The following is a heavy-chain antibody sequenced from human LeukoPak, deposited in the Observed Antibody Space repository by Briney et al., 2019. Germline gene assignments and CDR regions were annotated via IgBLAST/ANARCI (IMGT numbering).Heavy chain of an antibody. V-gene: IGHV4-59*01. J-gene: IGHJ4*02. CDR2: IYGSGST. D-gene: IGHD2-2*01. Sequence: SETLSLTCTVSGVSISNSYWSWIRQPPGKGLEWIGYIYGSGSTNYSPSLKSRVTTSADTSKNQFSLRLNSVTAADTAVYYCARDGGYCSSTSCCSFDYWGQGTLVTVSS. CDR3: ARDGGYCSSTSCCSFDY. CDR1: GVSISNSY.